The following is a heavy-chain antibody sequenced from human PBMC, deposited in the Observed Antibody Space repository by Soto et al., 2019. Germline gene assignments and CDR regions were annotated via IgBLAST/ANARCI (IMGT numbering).Heavy chain of an antibody. Sequence: GGSLRLSCAASGFTFSSYAMSWVRQAPGKGLEWVSAISGSGGRTYYADSVKGRFTISRDNSKNTLYLQMNSLRAEDTAVYYCAKPRRPTIAVAGAENYFDCWGQGTLVTVSS. J-gene: IGHJ4*02. CDR3: AKPRRPTIAVAGAENYFDC. V-gene: IGHV3-23*01. CDR2: ISGSGGRT. D-gene: IGHD6-19*01. CDR1: GFTFSSYA.